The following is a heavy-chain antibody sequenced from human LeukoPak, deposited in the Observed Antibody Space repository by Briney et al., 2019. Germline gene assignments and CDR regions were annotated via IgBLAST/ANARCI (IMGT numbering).Heavy chain of an antibody. J-gene: IGHJ4*02. D-gene: IGHD3-10*01. CDR3: ARDPYYYGSGIWGYFDY. CDR2: IWYDGSNK. V-gene: IGHV3-33*01. Sequence: GRSLRLSCAVSGFTFSNYGMHWVRQAPGKGLEWVAVIWYDGSNKYYADSVKGRFTISRDNSKNTLYLQMDSLRAEDTAVYYCARDPYYYGSGIWGYFDYWGQGTLVTVSS. CDR1: GFTFSNYG.